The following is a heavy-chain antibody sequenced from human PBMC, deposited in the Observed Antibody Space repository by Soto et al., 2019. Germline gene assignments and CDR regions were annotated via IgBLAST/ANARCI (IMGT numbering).Heavy chain of an antibody. CDR1: GYTFTNYW. V-gene: IGHV5-51*01. Sequence: ESLKISCKASGYTFTNYWIGWVRQMPGKGLEWMGIIYPGDSDTRYRTSFQGQITISVDKSISTAYLQWSSLKASDTAMYYCAAKLGVKGGDYWGQGTLVTVSS. CDR2: IYPGDSDT. D-gene: IGHD3-10*01. J-gene: IGHJ4*02. CDR3: AAKLGVKGGDY.